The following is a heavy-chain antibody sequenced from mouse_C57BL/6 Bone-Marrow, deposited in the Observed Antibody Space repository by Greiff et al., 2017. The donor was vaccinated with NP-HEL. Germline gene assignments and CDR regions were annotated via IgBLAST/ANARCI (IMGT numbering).Heavy chain of an antibody. D-gene: IGHD1-1*01. Sequence: EVMLVESGGYFFQPGGSLKLSCAASGFTFSSYGMSWVRQTPDKRLEWVATTLLGGSYTYYPDSVKGRFTISRDNAKNTLYLQMSSLKSEDTAMYYCARQGYYYGSSPAWFAYWGQGTLVTVSA. V-gene: IGHV5-6*01. CDR1: GFTFSSYG. J-gene: IGHJ3*01. CDR2: TLLGGSYT. CDR3: ARQGYYYGSSPAWFAY.